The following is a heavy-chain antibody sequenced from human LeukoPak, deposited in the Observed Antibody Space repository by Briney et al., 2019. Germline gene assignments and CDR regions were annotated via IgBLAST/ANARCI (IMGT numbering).Heavy chain of an antibody. CDR3: ARNHYYDSQNHFDY. Sequence: SGPTLVNPTQTLTLTCTFSGFSLSTSGMRVSWIRQPPGKALEWLARIDWDDDKFYSTSLKTRLTISKDTSKNQVVLTMTNMDPVDTATYYCARNHYYDSQNHFDYWGQGTLVTVSS. D-gene: IGHD3-22*01. CDR1: GFSLSTSGMR. CDR2: IDWDDDK. V-gene: IGHV2-70*04. J-gene: IGHJ4*02.